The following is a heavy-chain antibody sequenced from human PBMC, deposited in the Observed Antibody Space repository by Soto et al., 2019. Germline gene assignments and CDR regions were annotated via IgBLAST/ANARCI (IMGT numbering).Heavy chain of an antibody. CDR2: ISYDGSNK. CDR3: ARHPTQCIAQAGPTDY. V-gene: IGHV3-30-3*01. D-gene: IGHD6-13*01. CDR1: GFTFSSYA. J-gene: IGHJ4*01. Sequence: QVQLVESGGGVVQPGRSLRLSCAASGFTFSSYAMHWVRQAPGKGLEWVAVISYDGSNKYYADSVKGRFTISRDNTKNTVYLQMNKMRTEETTQNYCARHPTQCIAQAGPTDYWGQGTLVTVS.